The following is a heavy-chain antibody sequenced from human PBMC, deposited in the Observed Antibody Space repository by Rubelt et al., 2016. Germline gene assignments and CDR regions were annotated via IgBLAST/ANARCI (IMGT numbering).Heavy chain of an antibody. J-gene: IGHJ4*02. CDR3: AREGGIAAAGYFDY. Sequence: IRQPPGKGLEWIGEINHSGSTNYNPSLKSRVTISVDTSKNQFSLKLSSVTAADTAVYYCAREGGIAAAGYFDYWGQGTLVTVSS. CDR2: INHSGST. V-gene: IGHV4-34*01. D-gene: IGHD6-13*01.